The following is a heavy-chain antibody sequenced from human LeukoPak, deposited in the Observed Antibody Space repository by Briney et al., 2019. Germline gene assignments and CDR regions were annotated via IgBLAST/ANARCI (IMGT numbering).Heavy chain of an antibody. J-gene: IGHJ5*02. CDR3: AKAWWAAAGVEGDP. D-gene: IGHD6-13*01. CDR2: IYSGGST. CDR1: GFTVSSNY. Sequence: GGSLRLSCAASGFTVSSNYMSWVRQAPGKGLECVSVIYSGGSTYYADSVKGRFTISRDNSKNTLYLQMNSLRAEDTAVYYCAKAWWAAAGVEGDPWGQGTLVTVSS. V-gene: IGHV3-53*01.